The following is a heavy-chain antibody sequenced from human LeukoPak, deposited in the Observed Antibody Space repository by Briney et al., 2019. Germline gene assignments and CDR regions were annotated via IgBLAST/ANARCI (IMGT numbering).Heavy chain of an antibody. D-gene: IGHD7-27*01. CDR1: GGAISTYY. CDR3: ARGSGRYYFYGIDV. CDR2: VYNSGST. V-gene: IGHV4-59*01. Sequence: PSETLSLTCTVSGGAISTYYWSWIRQPPGKKLEWIGHVYNSGSTNYNPSLKSRVTISMDTSKNQFSLQVSTVTAADTAVYYCARGSGRYYFYGIDVWGQGTTVTVYS. J-gene: IGHJ6*02.